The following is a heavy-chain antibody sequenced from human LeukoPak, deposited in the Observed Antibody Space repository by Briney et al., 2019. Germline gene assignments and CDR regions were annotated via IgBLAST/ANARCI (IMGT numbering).Heavy chain of an antibody. CDR1: GGTFSSYA. D-gene: IGHD6-19*01. CDR3: ARGFHSSGWTDY. J-gene: IGHJ4*02. CDR2: IIPIFGTA. Sequence: SVKVSCKASGGTFSSYAISWVRQAPGQGLEWMGGIIPIFGTANYAQKFQGRVTITTDESTSTAYMELSSLRSEDTAVYYCARGFHSSGWTDYWGQGTLVTVPS. V-gene: IGHV1-69*05.